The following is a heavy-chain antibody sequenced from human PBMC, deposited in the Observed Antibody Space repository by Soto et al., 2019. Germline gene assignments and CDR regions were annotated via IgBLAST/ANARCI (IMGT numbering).Heavy chain of an antibody. D-gene: IGHD3-10*01. CDR3: ARVYMVRGTIIRYFDY. CDR1: GGSISSSNW. J-gene: IGHJ4*02. CDR2: IYHSGST. V-gene: IGHV4-4*02. Sequence: SETLSLTCAGSGGSISSSNWWSWVRQPPGKGLEWIGKIYHSGSTNYNPSLKSRVTISVDKSKNQFSLKLSSVTAADTAVYYCARVYMVRGTIIRYFDYRGQGTLVSVSS.